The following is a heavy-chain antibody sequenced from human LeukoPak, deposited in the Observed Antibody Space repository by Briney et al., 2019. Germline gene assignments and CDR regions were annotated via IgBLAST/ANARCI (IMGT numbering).Heavy chain of an antibody. CDR2: IYSGGST. Sequence: GGSLRLSFAASGFNVSSNYMSWVRQAPAKGLEWVSVIYSGGSTYYADSVKGRFTISRDNSKNTLYLQMNSLRAEDTAVYYCARDGDYYDSSGYYRGAFDIWGQGTMVTVSS. CDR3: ARDGDYYDSSGYYRGAFDI. J-gene: IGHJ3*02. CDR1: GFNVSSNY. V-gene: IGHV3-66*01. D-gene: IGHD3-22*01.